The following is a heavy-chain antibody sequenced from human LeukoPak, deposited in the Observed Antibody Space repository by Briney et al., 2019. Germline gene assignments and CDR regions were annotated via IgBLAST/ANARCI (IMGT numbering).Heavy chain of an antibody. CDR3: ARLRSSWHFDY. D-gene: IGHD6-13*01. J-gene: IGHJ4*02. Sequence: GGSLRLSCAASGFTFSNYWMHWVRQAPGKGLVWVSRINSDGINTSYADSVKGRFTISRDNAKNTLNLQMNSLSAEDTAVYSCARLRSSWHFDYWGQGTLVTVSS. V-gene: IGHV3-74*01. CDR2: INSDGINT. CDR1: GFTFSNYW.